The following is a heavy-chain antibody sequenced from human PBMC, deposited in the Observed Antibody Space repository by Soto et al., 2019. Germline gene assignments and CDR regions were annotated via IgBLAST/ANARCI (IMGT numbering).Heavy chain of an antibody. CDR2: IIPIFGTA. CDR1: GGTFSSYA. V-gene: IGHV1-69*01. CDR3: PRGPAYDYGFDY. J-gene: IGHJ4*02. Sequence: QVQLVQSGAEVKKPGSSVKVSCKASGGTFSSYAISWVRQAPGQGLEWMGGIIPIFGTANYAQKFQGRVTITADESTSTAYMELSSLRAEDPAVYYGPRGPAYDYGFDYWGQGTLVTVSS. D-gene: IGHD3-16*01.